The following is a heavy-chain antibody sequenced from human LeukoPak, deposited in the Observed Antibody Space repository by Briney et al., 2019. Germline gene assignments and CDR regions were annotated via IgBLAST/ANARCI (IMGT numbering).Heavy chain of an antibody. V-gene: IGHV3-21*04. Sequence: GSLRLSCAASGFTFSSYSMNWVRQAPGKGLEWVSSISSSSSYIYYADSVKGRFTISRDNAKNSLYLQMNSLRAEDTAVYYCAKGYNWILSSYFDYWGQGTLVTVSS. J-gene: IGHJ4*02. CDR3: AKGYNWILSSYFDY. D-gene: IGHD1-20*01. CDR1: GFTFSSYS. CDR2: ISSSSSYI.